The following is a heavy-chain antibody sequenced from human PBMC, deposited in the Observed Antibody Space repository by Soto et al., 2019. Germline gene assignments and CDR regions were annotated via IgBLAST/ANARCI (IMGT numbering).Heavy chain of an antibody. CDR1: GFSISSGYF. CDR3: ARDSSGYYWFDP. V-gene: IGHV4-38-2*02. Sequence: TLSLTCAVSGFSISSGYFWGCIRQPPGKGPEWLGSIYHSGTTYYNPSVKGRVTISVDTSKNQFSLKMSSVTAADTAVYYCARDSSGYYWFDPWGQGTLVTVSS. D-gene: IGHD3-22*01. CDR2: IYHSGTT. J-gene: IGHJ5*02.